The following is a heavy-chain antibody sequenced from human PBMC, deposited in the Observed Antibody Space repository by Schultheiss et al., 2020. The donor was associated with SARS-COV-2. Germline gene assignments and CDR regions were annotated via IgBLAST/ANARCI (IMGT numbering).Heavy chain of an antibody. V-gene: IGHV1-2*04. Sequence: ASVKVSCKASGYTFTSYGISWVRQAPGQGLEWMGWINPNSGGTNYAQKFQGWVTMTRDTSISTAYMELSSLRSEDTAVYYCARGDYDGDPWGQGTLVTVSS. J-gene: IGHJ5*02. D-gene: IGHD4/OR15-4a*01. CDR1: GYTFTSYG. CDR2: INPNSGGT. CDR3: ARGDYDGDP.